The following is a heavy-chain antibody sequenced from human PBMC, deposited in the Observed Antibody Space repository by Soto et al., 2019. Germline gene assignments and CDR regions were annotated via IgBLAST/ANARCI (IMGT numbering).Heavy chain of an antibody. J-gene: IGHJ3*02. CDR2: ISAYNGNT. Sequence: VKVSCKASGYTFTSYGISWVRQAPGQGLEWMGWISAYNGNTNYAQKLQGRVTMTTDTSTSTAYMELRSLRSDDTAVYYCARDEQWLTTGAFDIWGQGTMVTVSS. CDR1: GYTFTSYG. CDR3: ARDEQWLTTGAFDI. D-gene: IGHD6-19*01. V-gene: IGHV1-18*01.